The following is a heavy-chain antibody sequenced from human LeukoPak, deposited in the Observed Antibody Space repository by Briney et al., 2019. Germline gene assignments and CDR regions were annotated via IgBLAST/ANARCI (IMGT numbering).Heavy chain of an antibody. CDR1: GFTISSYS. CDR3: ARDYGSVWYEFDY. Sequence: TGGSLRLSCSASGFTISSYSMNWVRQAPGKGLEWVSSISSSTSYIYYADSVKGRFTISRDNAKNSLYLQMNSLRAEDTAVYYCARDYGSVWYEFDYWGQGTLVTVSS. J-gene: IGHJ4*02. V-gene: IGHV3-21*01. D-gene: IGHD6-19*01. CDR2: ISSSTSYI.